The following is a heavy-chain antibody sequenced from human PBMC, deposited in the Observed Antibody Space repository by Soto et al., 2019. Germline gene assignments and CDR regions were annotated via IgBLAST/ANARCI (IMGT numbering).Heavy chain of an antibody. Sequence: XLSCAAAGFTFSIYRMNWVRQAPVKGLEWVSYISSSSSTMYYADSVKGRFTISRDNAKNSLFLHMNSLRDEDTAVYYCARDSTDADSGSYSGDYWGQGTLVTVSS. V-gene: IGHV3-48*02. D-gene: IGHD1-26*01. CDR2: ISSSSSTM. CDR3: ARDSTDADSGSYSGDY. CDR1: GFTFSIYR. J-gene: IGHJ4*02.